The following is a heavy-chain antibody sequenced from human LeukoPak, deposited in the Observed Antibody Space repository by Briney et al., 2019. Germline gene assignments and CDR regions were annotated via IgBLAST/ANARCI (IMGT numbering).Heavy chain of an antibody. J-gene: IGHJ3*02. D-gene: IGHD5-24*01. Sequence: GRSLRLSCAASGFTFTNYAMNWVRQAPGKGLEWVSTISPSGADTYYADSVKGRFTISRDISKNTLYLQMNSLRAEDTAVYYCARRAYNWGAFDIWGQGTMVTVSS. V-gene: IGHV3-23*01. CDR2: ISPSGADT. CDR3: ARRAYNWGAFDI. CDR1: GFTFTNYA.